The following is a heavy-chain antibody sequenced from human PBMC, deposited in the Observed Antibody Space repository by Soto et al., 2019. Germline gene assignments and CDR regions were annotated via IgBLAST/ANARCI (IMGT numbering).Heavy chain of an antibody. CDR2: TYYRSKWDY. V-gene: IGHV6-1*01. J-gene: IGHJ4*02. D-gene: IGHD3-10*01. CDR3: AREWHYGMIDY. Sequence: QVQLQQSGPGLVKPSQTLSLTCAISGDSVSSNSVAWNWIRQSPSRGLEWLGRTYYRSKWDYDYAISVKGRLTINSDTSKNQISLQLNSVTPEDTAVYYCAREWHYGMIDYWGQGTLVTVSS. CDR1: GDSVSSNSVA.